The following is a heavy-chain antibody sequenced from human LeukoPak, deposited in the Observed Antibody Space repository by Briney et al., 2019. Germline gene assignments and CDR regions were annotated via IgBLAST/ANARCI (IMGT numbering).Heavy chain of an antibody. D-gene: IGHD6-13*01. Sequence: ASVKVSCKASGYTFTSYDINWVRRATGQGLEWMGWMNPNSGNTGYAQKFQGRVTMTRNTSISTAYMELSSLRSEDTAVYYCAIPWREQQLKAPFDYWGQGTLVTVSS. J-gene: IGHJ4*02. CDR1: GYTFTSYD. V-gene: IGHV1-8*01. CDR2: MNPNSGNT. CDR3: AIPWREQQLKAPFDY.